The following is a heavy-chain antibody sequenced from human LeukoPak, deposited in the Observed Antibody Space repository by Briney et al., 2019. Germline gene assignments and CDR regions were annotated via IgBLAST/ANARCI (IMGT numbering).Heavy chain of an antibody. CDR2: INHSGST. CDR1: GGSFSGYY. D-gene: IGHD2-15*01. V-gene: IGHV4-34*01. Sequence: SETLSLTCTVYGGSFSGYYWSWIRQPPGKGREGIGEINHSGSTNYNPPLKSRVTISVDTSKNQFSLKLSSVTAADTAVYYCARGGSRIVVVVAARKPHYFDYWGQGTLVTVSS. J-gene: IGHJ4*02. CDR3: ARGGSRIVVVVAARKPHYFDY.